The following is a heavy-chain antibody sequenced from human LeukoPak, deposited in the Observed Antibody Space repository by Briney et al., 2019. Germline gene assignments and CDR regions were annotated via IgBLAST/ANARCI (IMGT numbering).Heavy chain of an antibody. Sequence: SETLSLTCAVYGGSFSGYYWSWIRQPPGKGLEWIGEINHGGSTNYNPSLKSRVTISVDTSKNQFSLKLSSVTAADTAVYYCARGYGSGSPSDYWGQGTLVTVSS. D-gene: IGHD3-10*01. J-gene: IGHJ4*02. CDR2: INHGGST. CDR1: GGSFSGYY. V-gene: IGHV4-34*01. CDR3: ARGYGSGSPSDY.